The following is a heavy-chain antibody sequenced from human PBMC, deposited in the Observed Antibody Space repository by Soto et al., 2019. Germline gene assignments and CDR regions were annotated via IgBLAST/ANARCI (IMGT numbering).Heavy chain of an antibody. CDR2: IKQDGSEK. Sequence: GGSLRLSCAASGFTFSSYWMSWVRQAPGKGLEWVANIKQDGSEKYYVDSVKGGFTISRDNAKNSLYLQMNSLRAEDTAVYYCASTYCSGGSCYHGEYFQHWGQGTLVTVSS. D-gene: IGHD2-15*01. J-gene: IGHJ1*01. CDR1: GFTFSSYW. V-gene: IGHV3-7*01. CDR3: ASTYCSGGSCYHGEYFQH.